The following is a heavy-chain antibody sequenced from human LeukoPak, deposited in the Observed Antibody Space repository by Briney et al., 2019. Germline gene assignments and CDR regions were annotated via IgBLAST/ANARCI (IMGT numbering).Heavy chain of an antibody. D-gene: IGHD3-3*01. V-gene: IGHV3-11*04. CDR2: ISSSASTI. CDR3: ARVDFLSNAFGI. J-gene: IGHJ3*02. Sequence: GGSLRLSCAASGFTFSDYYMTWIRQAPGKGLEWLSYISSSASTINYADSVKGRFTISRDNAKNSLHLQMNSLSADDTAVYYCARVDFLSNAFGIWGQGTMVTFSS. CDR1: GFTFSDYY.